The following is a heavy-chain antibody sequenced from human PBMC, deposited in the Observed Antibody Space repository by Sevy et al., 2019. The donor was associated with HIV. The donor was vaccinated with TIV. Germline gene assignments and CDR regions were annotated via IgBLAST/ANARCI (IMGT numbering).Heavy chain of an antibody. CDR2: FDPEDGET. J-gene: IGHJ4*02. V-gene: IGHV1-24*01. Sequence: ASVKVSCKVSGSTLSRLSMHWVRQVPGKGLEWMGSFDPEDGETIYARKFQGRVSMTEDTSTDTAYMELSSLSSEDTAVYYCATTKDYYESYGSPFDYWGQGTLVTVSS. D-gene: IGHD3-22*01. CDR3: ATTKDYYESYGSPFDY. CDR1: GSTLSRLS.